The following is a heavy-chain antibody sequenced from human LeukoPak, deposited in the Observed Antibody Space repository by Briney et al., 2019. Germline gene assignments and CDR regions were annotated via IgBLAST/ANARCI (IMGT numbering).Heavy chain of an antibody. CDR3: ARDTGEVDY. CDR1: GYTFTGYY. CDR2: INPNSGGT. V-gene: IGHV1-2*02. Sequence: RASVKVSCKASGYTFTGYYMHWVRQAPGQGLEWMGWINPNSGGTNYAQKFQGRVTMTRDTSISTAYMKLSRLRSDDTAVYYCARDTGEVDYWGQGTLVTVSS. J-gene: IGHJ4*02. D-gene: IGHD7-27*01.